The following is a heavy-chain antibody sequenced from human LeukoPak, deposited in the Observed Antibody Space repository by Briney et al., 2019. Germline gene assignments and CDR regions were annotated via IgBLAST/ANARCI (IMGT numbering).Heavy chain of an antibody. D-gene: IGHD3-22*01. J-gene: IGHJ4*02. CDR2: IKQDGSEK. V-gene: IGHV3-7*01. Sequence: PGGSLRLSCVASGFNFSNYGIHWVRQAPGKGLEWVANIKQDGSEKYYVDSVKGRFTISRDSAKDSLYLQMNSLRAEDTAVYYCARREGSYFDTSGYYYGWGQGTLVTVSS. CDR1: GFNFSNYG. CDR3: ARREGSYFDTSGYYYG.